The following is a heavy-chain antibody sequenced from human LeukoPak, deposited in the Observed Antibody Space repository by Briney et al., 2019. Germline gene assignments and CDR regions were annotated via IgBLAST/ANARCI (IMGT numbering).Heavy chain of an antibody. Sequence: GGSLRLSCAASGFTFSDYYMSWIRQAPGKGLEWLSYISSTGSTKYYADSVKGRFTISRDNAKNSLYLQMNSLRAEDTAVYYCARIFSGGPTGHAFDIWGQGTMVTVSS. J-gene: IGHJ3*02. D-gene: IGHD2-15*01. CDR2: ISSTGSTK. V-gene: IGHV3-11*04. CDR3: ARIFSGGPTGHAFDI. CDR1: GFTFSDYY.